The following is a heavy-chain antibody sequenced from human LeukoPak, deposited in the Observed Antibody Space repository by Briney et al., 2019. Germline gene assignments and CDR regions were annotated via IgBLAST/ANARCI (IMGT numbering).Heavy chain of an antibody. CDR1: GFTFSSYW. Sequence: GGSLRLSCAASGFTFSSYWMHWVRQAPGKGLVWVSRINSDGSSISYADSVKGRFTISRDNAKNTLYLQMNGLRAEDTAVYYCARGGTIRYPFDYWGQETLVTVSS. J-gene: IGHJ4*02. CDR3: ARGGTIRYPFDY. CDR2: INSDGSSI. V-gene: IGHV3-74*01. D-gene: IGHD1-1*01.